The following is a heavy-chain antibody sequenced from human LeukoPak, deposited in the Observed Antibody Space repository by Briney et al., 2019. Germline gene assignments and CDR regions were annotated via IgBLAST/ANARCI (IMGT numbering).Heavy chain of an antibody. CDR1: EYSFTTYW. CDR3: ARVKQAVALVDVFDI. V-gene: IGHV5-51*01. J-gene: IGHJ3*02. Sequence: GESLKISCKGSEYSFTTYWIGWVRQTPGKGLEWMGIIYPGDSDTRYGPSFQGRVTISTDKSINTAYLQWSSLKASDTAIYYCARVKQAVALVDVFDIWGQGTMVTVSS. D-gene: IGHD6-13*01. CDR2: IYPGDSDT.